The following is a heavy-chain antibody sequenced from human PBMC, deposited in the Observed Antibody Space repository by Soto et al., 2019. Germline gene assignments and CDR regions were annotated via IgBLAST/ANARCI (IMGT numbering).Heavy chain of an antibody. V-gene: IGHV3-15*01. J-gene: IGHJ6*02. CDR1: GFTFSNAW. CDR3: TTGGSWLVPYYYYGMDV. D-gene: IGHD6-19*01. CDR2: IKSKTDGGTT. Sequence: EVQLVESGGGLVKPGGSLRLSCAASGFTFSNAWMSWVRQAPGKGLEWVGRIKSKTDGGTTDYAAPVKGRFTISRDDSKNTLYLQMNSLKTEDTAVYYCTTGGSWLVPYYYYGMDVWGQGTTVTVSS.